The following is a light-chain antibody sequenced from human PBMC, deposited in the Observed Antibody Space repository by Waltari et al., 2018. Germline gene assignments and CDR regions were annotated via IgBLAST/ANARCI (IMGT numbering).Light chain of an antibody. V-gene: IGLV6-57*03. J-gene: IGLJ2*01. Sequence: NFMLTQPRGVSESPGKTVTISCTRNSGSIASDNGQWFQQRPGSAPTIVIYEDNQRPSGVPDRFSGSIDSSSNSASLTISGLKTEDEADYYCQSYDTGTWFFGGGTRLTVL. CDR3: QSYDTGTWF. CDR1: SGSIASDN. CDR2: EDN.